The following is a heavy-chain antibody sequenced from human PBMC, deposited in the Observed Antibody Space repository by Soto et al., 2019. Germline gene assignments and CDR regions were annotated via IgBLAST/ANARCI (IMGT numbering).Heavy chain of an antibody. Sequence: QVQLQESGPGLVKPSGTLSLTCALSGASIITDNWWSWVRQPPGKEMEWIGEIYHSGNTNFNPSVKSRVTISVDTSKNQFSLTVSSVTAADTAIYYCARASASSIRRGVVINWGQGTLVTVSS. CDR3: ARASASSIRRGVVIN. D-gene: IGHD3-10*01. J-gene: IGHJ4*02. CDR2: IYHSGNT. CDR1: GASIITDNW. V-gene: IGHV4-4*02.